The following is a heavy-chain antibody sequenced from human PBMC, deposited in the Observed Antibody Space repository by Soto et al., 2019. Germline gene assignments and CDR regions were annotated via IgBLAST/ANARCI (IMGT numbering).Heavy chain of an antibody. CDR2: ISYDGSNK. CDR3: ARDHVLRYFDWLSSPRAAFDI. D-gene: IGHD3-9*01. J-gene: IGHJ3*02. CDR1: GFTFSSYA. V-gene: IGHV3-30-3*01. Sequence: GGSLRLSCAASGFTFSSYAMHWVRQAPGKGLEWVAVISYDGSNKYYADSVKGRFTISRDNSKNTLYLQMNSLRAEDTAVYYCARDHVLRYFDWLSSPRAAFDIWGQGTMVTVSS.